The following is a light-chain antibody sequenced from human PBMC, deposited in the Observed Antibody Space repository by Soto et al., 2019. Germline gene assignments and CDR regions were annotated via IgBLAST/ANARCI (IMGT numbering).Light chain of an antibody. CDR3: SSYTGSYNYV. CDR1: SSDVGAYNF. Sequence: QSVLTQPGSVSGSPGQSITISCTGTSSDVGAYNFVSWYQQHPGKAPKLLIYDVINRPSGVSNHFSGSKSGNTASLTISGLQAEDEADYYCSSYTGSYNYVFGTGTKVTVL. J-gene: IGLJ1*01. CDR2: DVI. V-gene: IGLV2-11*01.